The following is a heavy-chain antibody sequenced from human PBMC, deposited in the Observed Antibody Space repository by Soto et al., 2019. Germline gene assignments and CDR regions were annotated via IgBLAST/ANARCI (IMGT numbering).Heavy chain of an antibody. D-gene: IGHD3-10*01. V-gene: IGHV3-21*01. CDR2: ISSSSSYI. CDR1: GFTFSSYS. J-gene: IGHJ4*02. Sequence: GGSLRLSCAASGFTFSSYSMNWVRQAPGKGLEWVSSISSSSSYIYYADSVKGRFTISRDNAKNSLYLQMNSLRAEDMAVYYCARYGSGSYIYFDYWGQGTLVTVSS. CDR3: ARYGSGSYIYFDY.